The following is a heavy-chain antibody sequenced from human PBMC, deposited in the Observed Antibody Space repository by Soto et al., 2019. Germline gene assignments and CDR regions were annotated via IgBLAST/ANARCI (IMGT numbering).Heavy chain of an antibody. CDR3: ARQIRKGTTMRGVDY. CDR1: GDSLTSSRYY. Sequence: QLQLQESGPGLVKPSETLSLTCSVSGDSLTSSRYYWGWIRQPPGRGLGWIGAISYGGSVYYNPSLNRRVTTRGDTSKSQFSLKLTSVTAADTAIYYCARQIRKGTTMRGVDYWGQGILVTVSS. D-gene: IGHD4-4*01. J-gene: IGHJ4*02. CDR2: ISYGGSV. V-gene: IGHV4-39*01.